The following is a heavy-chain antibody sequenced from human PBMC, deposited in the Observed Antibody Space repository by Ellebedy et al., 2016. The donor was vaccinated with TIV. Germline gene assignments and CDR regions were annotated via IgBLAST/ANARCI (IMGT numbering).Heavy chain of an antibody. Sequence: LRLXCAVSGGSISSGCYSWSWNRQPPGKGLEWIGYIYHSGSTYYNPTLKSRVTISVDRSKNQFSLKLSSVTAADTAVYYCARLDSSANYFDYWGQGTLVTVSS. D-gene: IGHD3-22*01. J-gene: IGHJ4*02. CDR1: GGSISSGCYS. CDR3: ARLDSSANYFDY. CDR2: IYHSGST. V-gene: IGHV4-30-2*01.